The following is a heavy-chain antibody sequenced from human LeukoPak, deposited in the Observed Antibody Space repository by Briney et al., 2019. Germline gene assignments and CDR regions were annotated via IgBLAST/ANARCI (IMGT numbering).Heavy chain of an antibody. CDR1: GGTFSSYA. Sequence: SVKVSCKASGGTFSSYAISWVRQAPGQGLEWMGGIIPIFGTANYAQKFQGRVTITADESMSTAYMELSSLRSEDTAVYYCARGLEGGPNDAFDIWGQGTMVTVSS. J-gene: IGHJ3*02. CDR3: ARGLEGGPNDAFDI. CDR2: IIPIFGTA. D-gene: IGHD1-1*01. V-gene: IGHV1-69*13.